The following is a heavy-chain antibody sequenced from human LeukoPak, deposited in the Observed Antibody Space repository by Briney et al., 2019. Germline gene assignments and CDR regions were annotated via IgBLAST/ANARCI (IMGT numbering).Heavy chain of an antibody. Sequence: GGSLRLSCAASGFTLSSYSMNWVRQAPGKGLEWVSSISSSSSYIYYADSVKRRFTISRDNAKISLYLQMNSLRAEDTAVYYCARDGSYCSSTSCYWAFDIWGQGTMVTVSS. CDR1: GFTLSSYS. CDR2: ISSSSSYI. D-gene: IGHD2-2*01. CDR3: ARDGSYCSSTSCYWAFDI. V-gene: IGHV3-21*01. J-gene: IGHJ3*02.